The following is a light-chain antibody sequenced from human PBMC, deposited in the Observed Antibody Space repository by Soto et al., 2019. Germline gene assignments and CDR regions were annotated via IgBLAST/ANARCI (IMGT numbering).Light chain of an antibody. V-gene: IGKV3-15*01. Sequence: EIVMTQSAATLSVSPGERATLACRASQSVSRNLAWYHQKPGQAPRILIYGASTRATGNPTRLSGSGSGTKFTLPISSLQSEDFAVYYCQQYNNWPPFTFGPGTKVDI. CDR3: QQYNNWPPFT. CDR2: GAS. CDR1: QSVSRN. J-gene: IGKJ3*01.